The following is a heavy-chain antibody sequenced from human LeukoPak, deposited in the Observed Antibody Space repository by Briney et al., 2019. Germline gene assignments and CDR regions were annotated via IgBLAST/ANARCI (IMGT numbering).Heavy chain of an antibody. CDR1: GGSISSSSYY. V-gene: IGHV4-39*01. CDR2: IYYSGST. J-gene: IGHJ4*02. CDR3: ARLPRGLIRSY. D-gene: IGHD3-16*01. Sequence: TSSETLSLTCTVSGGSISSSSYYWGWIRQPPGKGLEWIGSIYYSGSTYYNPSLKSRVTISVDTSKNQFSLKLSSVTAADTAVYYCARLPRGLIRSYWGQGTLVTVSS.